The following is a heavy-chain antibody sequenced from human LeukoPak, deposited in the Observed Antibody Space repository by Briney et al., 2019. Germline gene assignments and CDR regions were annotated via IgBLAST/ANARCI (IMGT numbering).Heavy chain of an antibody. J-gene: IGHJ4*02. CDR2: IYYSGST. D-gene: IGHD4-17*01. CDR1: GGSIRSYY. CDR3: ARTGSTVTMLYPFDH. V-gene: IGHV4-59*01. Sequence: SETLSLTCTVSGGSIRSYYWSWIRQPPGKGLEWTGYIYYSGSTNYNPSLKSRVSISVDTSKNQFSLKLSSVPAADTAVYYCARTGSTVTMLYPFDHWGQGTLVTVSS.